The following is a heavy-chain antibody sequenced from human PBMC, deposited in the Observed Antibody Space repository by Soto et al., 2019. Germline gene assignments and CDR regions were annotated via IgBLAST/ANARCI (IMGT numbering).Heavy chain of an antibody. J-gene: IGHJ6*01. CDR2: IYYSGST. V-gene: IGHV4-39*01. Sequence: QLQLQESGPGLVKPSETLSLTCTVSGGAISSISSYCGWILQPPGKGLEWIGSIYYSGSTYYNPALNSRFTISADKSKDQYSMKISSLTAANTSVYYCAGTILDREVRYYYVMDVWGQGTTFTVSS. CDR3: AGTILDREVRYYYVMDV. CDR1: GGAISSISSY. D-gene: IGHD3-3*01.